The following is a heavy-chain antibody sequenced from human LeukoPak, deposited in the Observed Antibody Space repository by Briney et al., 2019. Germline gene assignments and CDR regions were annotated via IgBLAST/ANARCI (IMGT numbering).Heavy chain of an antibody. V-gene: IGHV3-7*03. CDR2: IKQDGSER. J-gene: IGHJ4*02. CDR1: GFTFSSYW. D-gene: IGHD6-13*01. Sequence: GGSLRLSCAASGFTFSSYWMNWVRQAPGKGLEWVANIKQDGSERYYVDSVKGRFTISRDNAKNSLYLQMNSLRAEDTALYYCAKDIGHGYSSSWYYFDYWGQGTLVTVPS. CDR3: AKDIGHGYSSSWYYFDY.